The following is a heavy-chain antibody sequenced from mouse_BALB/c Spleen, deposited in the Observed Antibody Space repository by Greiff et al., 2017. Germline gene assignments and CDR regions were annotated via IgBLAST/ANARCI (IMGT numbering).Heavy chain of an antibody. D-gene: IGHD2-1*01. CDR1: GYAFTNYL. Sequence: QVQLQQSGAELVRPGTSVKVSCKASGYAFTNYLMEWVKQRPGQGLEWIGVIDPGSGGTNYNEKFKGKATLTADKSSSTAYMQLSSLTSDDSAVYFFARSYGNYVHNWCFDVWGAGTPVTVSA. J-gene: IGHJ1*01. CDR3: ARSYGNYVHNWCFDV. V-gene: IGHV1-54*03. CDR2: IDPGSGGT.